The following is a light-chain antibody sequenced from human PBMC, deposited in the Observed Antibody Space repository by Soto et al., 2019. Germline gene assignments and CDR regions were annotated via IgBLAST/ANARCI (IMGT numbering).Light chain of an antibody. Sequence: EIVFAHSPGTLSFSPVERATLSCRASQSVSSSYLAWYQQKPGQAPRLLIYGASSRATGIPDRFSGSGSGTDFTLTISRLETEDFAVYYCQQYGSSQTFGQGTKVDIK. CDR3: QQYGSSQT. CDR1: QSVSSSY. J-gene: IGKJ1*01. CDR2: GAS. V-gene: IGKV3-20*01.